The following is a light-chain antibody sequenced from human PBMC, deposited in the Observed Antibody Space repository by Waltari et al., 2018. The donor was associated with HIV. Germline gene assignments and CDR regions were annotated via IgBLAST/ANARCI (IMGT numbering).Light chain of an antibody. J-gene: IGLJ2*01. CDR1: SSDVGCYNI. CDR2: EGS. V-gene: IGLV2-23*03. CDR3: CSYAGSSTFVV. Sequence: QSALTQPASVSGSPGQSITLSCTGTSSDVGCYNIVSGYQQHPGKAPKLMIYEGSRRPSGVSNRFSGSKSGNTASLTISGLQAEDEADYYCCSYAGSSTFVVFGGGTKLTVL.